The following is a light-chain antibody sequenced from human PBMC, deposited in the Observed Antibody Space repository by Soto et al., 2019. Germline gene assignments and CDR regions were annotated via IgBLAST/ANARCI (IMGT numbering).Light chain of an antibody. CDR3: AAWDHSLNGPV. J-gene: IGLJ2*01. V-gene: IGLV1-44*01. Sequence: QSVLTQPPSASGTPVQRVTISCSGSSSNIGSNTVNWYQQLPGTAPKLLIYSNNQRHSGVPDRFSGSKSGTSASLAISGLQSEDEADYYCAAWDHSLNGPVFGGGTKLTV. CDR1: SSNIGSNT. CDR2: SNN.